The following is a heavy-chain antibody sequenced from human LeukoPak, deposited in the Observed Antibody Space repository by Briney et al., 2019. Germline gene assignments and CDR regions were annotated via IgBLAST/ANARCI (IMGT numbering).Heavy chain of an antibody. J-gene: IGHJ4*02. CDR2: IYYSGST. D-gene: IGHD1-1*01. CDR1: GGSISSYY. Sequence: SETLSLTCTVSGGSISSYYWSWIRQPPGKGLEWIGYIYYSGSTNYNPSLKSRVTISVDTSKNQFSLKLSSVTAADTAVYYCARHEQRTTGAFDYWGQGTLVTVSS. CDR3: ARHEQRTTGAFDY. V-gene: IGHV4-59*08.